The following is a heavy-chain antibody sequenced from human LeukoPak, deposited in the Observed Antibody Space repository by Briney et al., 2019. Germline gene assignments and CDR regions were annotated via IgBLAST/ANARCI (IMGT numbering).Heavy chain of an antibody. J-gene: IGHJ5*02. CDR3: VKPFSSSWDNWFDP. V-gene: IGHV3-30*18. Sequence: GGSLRLSCAASGFTFRDYAMSWVRQAPGKGLEWVAVISYDGSHKYYADSVKGRLTISRDDSKKTLYLQMNSLRANDTAVYYCVKPFSSSWDNWFDPWGQGTLVIVSS. CDR1: GFTFRDYA. D-gene: IGHD6-13*01. CDR2: ISYDGSHK.